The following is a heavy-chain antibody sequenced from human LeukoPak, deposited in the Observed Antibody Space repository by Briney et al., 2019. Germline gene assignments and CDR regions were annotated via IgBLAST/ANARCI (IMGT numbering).Heavy chain of an antibody. CDR1: GFTFSSSD. Sequence: GGSLRLSCAASGFTFSSSDMNWVRQAPGEGLEWVSSISSSSSYIYYADSVKGRFTISRDNAKNSLYLQMNSLRAEDTAVYYCAREIYGSGTYPFDYWGQGTLVTVSS. V-gene: IGHV3-21*01. D-gene: IGHD3-10*01. J-gene: IGHJ4*02. CDR2: ISSSSSYI. CDR3: AREIYGSGTYPFDY.